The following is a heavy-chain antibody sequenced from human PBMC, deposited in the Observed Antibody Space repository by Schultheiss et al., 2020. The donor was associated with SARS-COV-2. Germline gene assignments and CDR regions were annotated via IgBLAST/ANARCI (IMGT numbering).Heavy chain of an antibody. CDR1: GESFSDYY. CDR3: ARGTAHYYYYYMDV. Sequence: SQTLSLTCAVYGESFSDYYWSWIRQPPGKGLDWFGEINHSGSTNYNPSLKSRVTISVDTSKNQFSLKLNSVTAADTAVYYCARGTAHYYYYYMDVWGKGTTVTVSS. V-gene: IGHV4-34*01. CDR2: INHSGST. D-gene: IGHD5-18*01. J-gene: IGHJ6*03.